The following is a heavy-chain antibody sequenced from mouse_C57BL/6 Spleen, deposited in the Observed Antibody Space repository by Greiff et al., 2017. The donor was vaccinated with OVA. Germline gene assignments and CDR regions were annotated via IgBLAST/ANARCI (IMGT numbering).Heavy chain of an antibody. D-gene: IGHD1-1*01. CDR2: ISDGGSYT. J-gene: IGHJ4*01. V-gene: IGHV5-4*01. CDR3: ARESPSYYYGKGYAMDY. CDR1: GFTFSSYA. Sequence: DVKLVESGGGLVKPGGSLKLSCAASGFTFSSYAMSWVRQTPEKRLEWVATISDGGSYTSYPDNVKGRFTISRDNAKNNLYLQMSHLKSEDTAMYYCARESPSYYYGKGYAMDYWGQGTSVTVSS.